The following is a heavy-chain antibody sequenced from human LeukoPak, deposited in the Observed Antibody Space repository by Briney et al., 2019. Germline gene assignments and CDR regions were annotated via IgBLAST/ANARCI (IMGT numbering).Heavy chain of an antibody. CDR2: FDPEDGET. D-gene: IGHD3-10*01. J-gene: IGHJ6*02. V-gene: IGHV1-24*01. CDR3: ATSHFSMVRGVIIIKRLDV. CDR1: GYTLTELS. Sequence: ASVKVSCKVSGYTLTELSMHWVRQAPGKGLEWMGGFDPEDGETIYAQKFQGRVTMTEDTSTDTAYMELSSLRSEDTTVYYCATSHFSMVRGVIIIKRLDVWGQGTMVTVSS.